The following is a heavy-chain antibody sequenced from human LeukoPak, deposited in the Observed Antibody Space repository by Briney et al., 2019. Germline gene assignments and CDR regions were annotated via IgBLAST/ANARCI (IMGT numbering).Heavy chain of an antibody. J-gene: IGHJ5*02. CDR3: ARTPAFGVFTLTVNWFDP. CDR1: GFTFSSYA. CDR2: ICGSASYT. V-gene: IGHV3-23*01. Sequence: GGSLRLSCAASGFTFSSYAMSWVRQAPGKGLEWVSSICGSASYTYYADSAKGRFTISRDESKNTLYLQMNSLRAEDTAVYYCARTPAFGVFTLTVNWFDPWGQGTLVSVSS. D-gene: IGHD3-3*01.